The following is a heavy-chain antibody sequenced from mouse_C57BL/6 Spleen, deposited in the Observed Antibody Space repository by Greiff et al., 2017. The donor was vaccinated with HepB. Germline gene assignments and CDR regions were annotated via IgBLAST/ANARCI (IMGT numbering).Heavy chain of an antibody. CDR3: ARGEGNYEGYFDY. D-gene: IGHD2-1*01. V-gene: IGHV1-72*01. J-gene: IGHJ2*01. CDR2: FDPNSGGT. Sequence: VQLLQPGAEFVKPGASVKLSCKASGYTFTSYWMPWVKQRPGRGLEWIGRFDPNSGGTKYNEKFKSKSTLTVDKPYSTAYMQLSSLTSEDSAVYYCARGEGNYEGYFDYWGQGTTLTVSS. CDR1: GYTFTSYW.